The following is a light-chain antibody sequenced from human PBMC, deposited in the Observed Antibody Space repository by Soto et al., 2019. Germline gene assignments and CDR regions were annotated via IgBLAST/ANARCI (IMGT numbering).Light chain of an antibody. CDR1: QSVSSSY. CDR3: QQYGTSPAT. Sequence: EIVMTQSPATLSVSPGDRATLSCRASQSVSSSYLAWYQQKPGQAPRLLIYGASSRATGIPDRFSGSGSGTDFTLTISRLEPEDFAVYYCQQYGTSPATFGQGTKVDIK. J-gene: IGKJ1*01. CDR2: GAS. V-gene: IGKV3-20*01.